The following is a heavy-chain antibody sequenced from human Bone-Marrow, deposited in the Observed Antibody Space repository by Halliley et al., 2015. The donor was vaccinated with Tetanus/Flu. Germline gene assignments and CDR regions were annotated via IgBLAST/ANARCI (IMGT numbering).Heavy chain of an antibody. V-gene: IGHV3-48*03. J-gene: IGHJ6*02. CDR2: ISSSGSTI. CDR3: ARDRGRLVNYKYGLDV. D-gene: IGHD1-1*01. Sequence: SYISSSGSTIYYADSVKGRFTMTRDNAKNSLYLKMNSLRAEDTAVYYCARDRGRLVNYKYGLDVWGQGTTVTVSS.